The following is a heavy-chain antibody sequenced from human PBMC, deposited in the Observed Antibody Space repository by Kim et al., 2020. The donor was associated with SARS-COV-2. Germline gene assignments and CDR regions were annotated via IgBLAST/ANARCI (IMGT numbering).Heavy chain of an antibody. CDR1: GGTFSSYA. J-gene: IGHJ6*02. Sequence: SVKVSCKASGGTFSSYAISWVRQAPGQGLEWMGGIIPIFGTANYAQKFQGRVTITADESTSTAYMELSSLRSEDTAVYYCARDGPDRYNWNTGAIGMDVGGRGTTGTVSS. CDR2: IIPIFGTA. V-gene: IGHV1-69*13. D-gene: IGHD1-20*01. CDR3: ARDGPDRYNWNTGAIGMDV.